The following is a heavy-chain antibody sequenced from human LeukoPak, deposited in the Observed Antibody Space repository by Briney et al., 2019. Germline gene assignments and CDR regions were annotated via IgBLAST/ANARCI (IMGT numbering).Heavy chain of an antibody. CDR2: ISGSGGST. J-gene: IGHJ5*02. CDR1: GFTFSSYA. V-gene: IGHV3-23*01. CDR3: AKVVVTPNSLHNWFDP. D-gene: IGHD2-21*02. Sequence: GRSLRLSCAASGFTFSSYAMSWVRQAPGKGLEWVSAISGSGGSTYYADSVKGRFTISRDNSKNTLYLQMNSLRAEDTAVYYCAKVVVTPNSLHNWFDPWGQGTLVAVSS.